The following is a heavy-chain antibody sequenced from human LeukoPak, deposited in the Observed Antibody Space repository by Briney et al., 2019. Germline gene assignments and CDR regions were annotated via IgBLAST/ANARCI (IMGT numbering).Heavy chain of an antibody. J-gene: IGHJ6*02. CDR3: ASGGYYYDSGYYGMDV. Sequence: ASVKVSCKASGYTFTGYYMHWVRQAPGQGLKWMGWINPNSGGTNYAQKFQGWVTMTRDTSISTAYMELSRLRSDDTAVYYCASGGYYYDSGYYGMDVWGQGTTVTVSS. V-gene: IGHV1-2*04. D-gene: IGHD3-22*01. CDR1: GYTFTGYY. CDR2: INPNSGGT.